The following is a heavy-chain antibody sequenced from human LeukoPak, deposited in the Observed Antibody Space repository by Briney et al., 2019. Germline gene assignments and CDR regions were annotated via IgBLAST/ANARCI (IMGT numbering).Heavy chain of an antibody. V-gene: IGHV4-39*07. J-gene: IGHJ3*02. Sequence: SETLSLTRTVSGGSISSSSYYWGWIRQPPGKGLEWIGSIYYSGTTYYNPSLKSRVTISVDRSKNQFSLKLSSVTAADTAVYYCARARYYYDSSGYSGAFDIWGQGTMVTVSS. CDR3: ARARYYYDSSGYSGAFDI. CDR2: IYYSGTT. CDR1: GGSISSSSYY. D-gene: IGHD3-22*01.